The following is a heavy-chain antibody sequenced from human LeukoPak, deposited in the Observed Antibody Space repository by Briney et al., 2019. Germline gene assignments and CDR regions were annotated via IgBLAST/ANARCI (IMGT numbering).Heavy chain of an antibody. D-gene: IGHD3-10*01. CDR1: GFTFSSYA. J-gene: IGHJ4*02. CDR2: ISNSGGST. V-gene: IGHV3-23*01. Sequence: GGSLRLSCAASGFTFSSYAMTWVRQAPGQGLEWVSLISNSGGSTNYADPVKGRFTISRDNSKSTLYLQMNSLRADDTAVYYCAKASGSPYYFDYWGQGTLVTVSS. CDR3: AKASGSPYYFDY.